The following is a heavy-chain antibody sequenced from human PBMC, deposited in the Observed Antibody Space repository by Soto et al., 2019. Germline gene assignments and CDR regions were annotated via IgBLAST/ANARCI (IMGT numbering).Heavy chain of an antibody. J-gene: IGHJ4*02. CDR1: GGTFSSYA. CDR3: ARSPPNDYDILTGPQGY. Sequence: QVQLVQSGAEVKKPGSSVKVSCKASGGTFSSYAISWVRQAPGQGLEWMGWLIPIFGTANYAQKFQGRVTITADESTSTAYMELSSLRSEDTAVYYCARSPPNDYDILTGPQGYWGQGTLVTVSS. D-gene: IGHD3-9*01. V-gene: IGHV1-69*01. CDR2: LIPIFGTA.